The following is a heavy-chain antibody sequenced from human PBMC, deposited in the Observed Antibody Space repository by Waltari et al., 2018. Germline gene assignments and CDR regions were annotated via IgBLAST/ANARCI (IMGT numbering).Heavy chain of an antibody. CDR3: AREHNAFDSSGYPYYFDY. D-gene: IGHD3-22*01. CDR1: GGTFSSYA. J-gene: IGHJ4*02. Sequence: QVQLVQSGAEVKKPGSSVKVSCKASGGTFSSYAISWVRQAPGQGLEWMGGIIPILGMANYAQECQGRVTMTADESTSTAYMELSSLRAEDTAVYYCAREHNAFDSSGYPYYFDYWGQGTLVTVSS. CDR2: IIPILGMA. V-gene: IGHV1-69*04.